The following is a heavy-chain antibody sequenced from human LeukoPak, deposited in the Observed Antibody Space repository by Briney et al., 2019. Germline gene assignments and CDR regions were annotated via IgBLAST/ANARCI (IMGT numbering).Heavy chain of an antibody. CDR1: GGSFSGYY. Sequence: SETLSLTCAVYGGSFSGYYWSWIRQPPGKGLEWIGEINHSGSTNYNPSLKSRVTISVDKSKNQFSLKLSSVTAADTAVYYCARDAGIAVAALDYWGQGTLVTVSS. V-gene: IGHV4-34*01. J-gene: IGHJ4*02. CDR2: INHSGST. D-gene: IGHD6-19*01. CDR3: ARDAGIAVAALDY.